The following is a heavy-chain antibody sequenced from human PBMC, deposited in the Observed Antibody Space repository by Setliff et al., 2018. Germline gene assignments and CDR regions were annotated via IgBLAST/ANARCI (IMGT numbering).Heavy chain of an antibody. D-gene: IGHD3-10*01. V-gene: IGHV4-61*02. Sequence: PSETLSLTCTVSGGSISRGNDYWSWIRQPAGKGLEWIGRLYTSGSTDYNPSLKSRVTISGDTTKNQFSLKLTSVTAADTAVYYCASEAYYSASGNPRWFDPWGQGTLVTVSS. J-gene: IGHJ5*02. CDR3: ASEAYYSASGNPRWFDP. CDR1: GGSISRGNDY. CDR2: LYTSGST.